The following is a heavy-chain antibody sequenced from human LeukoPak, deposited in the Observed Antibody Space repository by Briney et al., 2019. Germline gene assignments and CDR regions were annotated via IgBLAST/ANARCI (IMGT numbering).Heavy chain of an antibody. CDR1: GGTFSSYA. CDR2: IIPIFGTA. D-gene: IGHD1-26*01. V-gene: IGHV1-69*13. Sequence: ASVKVSCKASGGTFSSYAISWVRQAPGQGLEWMGGIIPIFGTANYAQKFQGRVTITADESTSTAYMELSSLRSEDTAVYYCARDMSGSRQFDYWGQGTLVTVSS. CDR3: ARDMSGSRQFDY. J-gene: IGHJ4*02.